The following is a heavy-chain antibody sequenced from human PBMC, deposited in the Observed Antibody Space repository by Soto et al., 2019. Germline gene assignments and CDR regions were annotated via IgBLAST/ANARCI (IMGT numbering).Heavy chain of an antibody. J-gene: IGHJ5*02. CDR2: ISGSGFKK. CDR1: GFIFENFG. V-gene: IGHV3-23*01. CDR3: PKKQGVELVPLATVDWFDP. D-gene: IGHD1-1*01. Sequence: GGSLRLSCAASGFIFENFGMSWVRQAPGKGLEWISSISGSGFKKYYADSVKGRFTISRDNSKSTVYLELNNLSAEDTAVYHCPKKQGVELVPLATVDWFDPWGQGSVVTVSS.